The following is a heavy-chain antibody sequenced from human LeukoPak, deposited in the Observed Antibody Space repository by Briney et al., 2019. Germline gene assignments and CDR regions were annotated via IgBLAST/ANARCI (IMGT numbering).Heavy chain of an antibody. CDR3: ARDVRPDY. Sequence: GGSLPVSCAASGFTFSSYWMSWVRQAPGEGLEWVANIKQDGTEKYYMDSVKGRFSISRDNAKNSLYLQMNALRAEDTAVYYCARDVRPDYWGQGTLVTVST. V-gene: IGHV3-7*04. CDR2: IKQDGTEK. CDR1: GFTFSSYW. J-gene: IGHJ4*02.